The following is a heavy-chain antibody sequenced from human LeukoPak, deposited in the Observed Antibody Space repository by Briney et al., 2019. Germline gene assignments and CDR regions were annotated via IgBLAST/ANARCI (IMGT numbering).Heavy chain of an antibody. CDR3: AKGGNDGDFDY. J-gene: IGHJ4*02. CDR2: ISWNSGSI. CDR1: GFTFDDYA. D-gene: IGHD1-1*01. Sequence: GGSLRLSCAASGFTFDDYAMHWVRQAPGKGLEWVSGISWNSGSIGYADSVKGRFTISRDNAKNSLYLRMNSLRAEDMALYYCAKGGNDGDFDYWGQGTLVTVSS. V-gene: IGHV3-9*03.